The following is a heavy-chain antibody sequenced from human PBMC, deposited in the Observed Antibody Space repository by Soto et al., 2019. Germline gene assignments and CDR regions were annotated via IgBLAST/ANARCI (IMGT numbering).Heavy chain of an antibody. CDR2: ISSSSSYI. CDR1: GFTFSSYS. V-gene: IGHV3-21*01. Sequence: GGSLRLSCAASGFTFSSYSMNWVRQAPGKGLEWVSSISSSSSYIYYADSVKGRFTISRDNAKNSLYLQMNSLRAEDTAVYYCARSGGIAAAGYYFDYWGQGTLVTVSS. J-gene: IGHJ4*02. D-gene: IGHD6-13*01. CDR3: ARSGGIAAAGYYFDY.